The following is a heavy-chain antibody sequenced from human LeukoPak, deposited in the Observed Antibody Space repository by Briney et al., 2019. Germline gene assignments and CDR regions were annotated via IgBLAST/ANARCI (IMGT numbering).Heavy chain of an antibody. J-gene: IGHJ4*02. CDR2: INPNSGGT. V-gene: IGHV1-2*02. Sequence: ASVKVSCKASGYTFNGYYVHWVRQAPGQGLEWMGWINPNSGGTNYAQKFQGRVTMTRDTSISTAHMELSRLRSDDTAVYYCARALEGSSWRHFDYWGQGTLVSVSS. D-gene: IGHD6-13*01. CDR1: GYTFNGYY. CDR3: ARALEGSSWRHFDY.